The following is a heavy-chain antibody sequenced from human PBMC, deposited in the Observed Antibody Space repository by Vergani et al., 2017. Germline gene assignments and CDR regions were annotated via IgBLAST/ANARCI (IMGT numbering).Heavy chain of an antibody. CDR2: NSAYNGNT. V-gene: IGHV1-18*01. CDR3: ASWDRHFDY. Sequence: QVPLVQSGAEVKTPGASVTVSCKASGYTFTIYGSGWVRQAPGQGLEWMGWNSAYNGNTNYEQKLQGRVTMTTDTSTSTAYMGLRTLRSDDTAVYYCASWDRHFDYWGQGTLVTVSS. CDR1: GYTFTIYG. D-gene: IGHD1-26*01. J-gene: IGHJ4*02.